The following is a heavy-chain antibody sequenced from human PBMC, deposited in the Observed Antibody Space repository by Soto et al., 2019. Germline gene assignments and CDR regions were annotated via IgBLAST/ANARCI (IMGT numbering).Heavy chain of an antibody. Sequence: EVQLLESGGGWLQLGGPWSPSFEAPGLTFSSNPLTWARQPPGKGLEWVSAISGSGGSKYYADSVKGRFTISRDNSKNTLYLQMNSLRAEDTAVYYCARAVAYFDYWGQGTLVTVSS. CDR2: ISGSGGSK. CDR3: ARAVAYFDY. D-gene: IGHD6-19*01. V-gene: IGHV3-23*01. CDR1: GLTFSSNP. J-gene: IGHJ4*02.